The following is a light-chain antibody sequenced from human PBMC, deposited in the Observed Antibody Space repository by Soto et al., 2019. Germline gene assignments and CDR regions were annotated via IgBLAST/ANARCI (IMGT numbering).Light chain of an antibody. CDR2: EVS. V-gene: IGLV2-14*01. CDR3: SSYTSSSTVV. J-gene: IGLJ2*01. CDR1: SSDVGGYDF. Sequence: QSVLTQPASVSGSPGQSITISCTGTSSDVGGYDFVSWYQQHPGKAPKLMIYEVSNRPSGVSNRFSGSKSGNTASLTISGLQAKDEADYYCSSYTSSSTVVFGGGTQLTVL.